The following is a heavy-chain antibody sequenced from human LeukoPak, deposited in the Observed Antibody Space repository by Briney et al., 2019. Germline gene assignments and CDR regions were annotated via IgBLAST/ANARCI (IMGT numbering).Heavy chain of an antibody. Sequence: PGGSLRLSCAASGFTFSSYWMSWVRQAPGKGLEWVSSISSSSSYIYYADSVKGRFTISRDNAKNSLCLQMNSLRAEDTAVYYCASVAFDIWGQGTMVTVSS. J-gene: IGHJ3*02. CDR1: GFTFSSYW. V-gene: IGHV3-21*01. CDR2: ISSSSSYI. CDR3: ASVAFDI.